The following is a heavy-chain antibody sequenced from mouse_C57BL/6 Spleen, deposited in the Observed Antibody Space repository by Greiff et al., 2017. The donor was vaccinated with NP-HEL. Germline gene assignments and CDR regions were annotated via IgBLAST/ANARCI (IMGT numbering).Heavy chain of an antibody. V-gene: IGHV5-17*01. CDR1: GFTFSDYG. J-gene: IGHJ4*01. CDR2: ISSGSSTI. CDR3: ARRDYDKGAMDC. D-gene: IGHD2-4*01. Sequence: EVQLVESGGGLVKPGGSLKLSCAASGFTFSDYGMHWVRQAPEKGLEWVAYISSGSSTIYYADTVKGRFTISRDNAKNTLFLQMTSLRSEDTAMDYCARRDYDKGAMDCWGQGTSVTVSS.